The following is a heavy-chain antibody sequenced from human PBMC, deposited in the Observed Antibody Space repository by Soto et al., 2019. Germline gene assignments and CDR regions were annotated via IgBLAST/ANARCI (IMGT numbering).Heavy chain of an antibody. CDR3: AKDVDRLGELWGYFQS. D-gene: IGHD3-16*01. J-gene: IGHJ1*01. CDR2: INWNGVNK. Sequence: GGSLRLSCTVSGFMFEDFAMHWVRQAPGQGLEWVSGINWNGVNKGYAESVLGRFAISRDNAKKSLYLDMNYLRPEDTALYFCAKDVDRLGELWGYFQSWGQGTMVTVSS. CDR1: GFMFEDFA. V-gene: IGHV3-9*01.